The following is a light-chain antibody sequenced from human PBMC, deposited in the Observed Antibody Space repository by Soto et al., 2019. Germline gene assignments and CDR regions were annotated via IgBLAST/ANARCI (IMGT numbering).Light chain of an antibody. J-gene: IGKJ3*01. CDR1: QDIRNY. CDR3: QRYHSALLT. V-gene: IGKV1-27*01. Sequence: DIQMTQSPSSLSASVGDRVTMTCRARQDIRNYVAWYQQKPGEVPNLLIYAASTLQSGVPARFSGGGFGTDFPLTISSLRPEDVAAYYCQRYHSALLTFGPGTKVDLK. CDR2: AAS.